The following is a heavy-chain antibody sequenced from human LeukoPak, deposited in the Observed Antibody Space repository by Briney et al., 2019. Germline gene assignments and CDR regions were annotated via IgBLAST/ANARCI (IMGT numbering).Heavy chain of an antibody. CDR2: ISSGGRTM. V-gene: IGHV3-11*01. D-gene: IGHD3-10*01. Sequence: GGSLRLSCAASGFTFSDYYMTWIRQAPGKGLEWISYISSGGRTMYYTDSVKGRFTISRDNAKNSLYLQMNSLRAEDTAMYYCAKYILGESIGYWGQGTLVTVSS. J-gene: IGHJ4*02. CDR3: AKYILGESIGY. CDR1: GFTFSDYY.